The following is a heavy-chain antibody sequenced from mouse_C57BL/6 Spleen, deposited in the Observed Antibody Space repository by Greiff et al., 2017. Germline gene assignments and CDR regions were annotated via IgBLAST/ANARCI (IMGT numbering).Heavy chain of an antibody. CDR1: GYTFTSYW. CDR2: IDPSDSYT. V-gene: IGHV1-69*01. CDR3: ARSLYGNPYYAMDY. J-gene: IGHJ4*01. D-gene: IGHD2-1*01. Sequence: QVQLQQPGAELVMPGASVKLSCKASGYTFTSYWMHWVKQRPGQGLAWIGEIDPSDSYTNYNQKFKGKSTLTVNKSSSTAYMQLSSLTSEDSAVYYCARSLYGNPYYAMDYWGQGTSVTVSS.